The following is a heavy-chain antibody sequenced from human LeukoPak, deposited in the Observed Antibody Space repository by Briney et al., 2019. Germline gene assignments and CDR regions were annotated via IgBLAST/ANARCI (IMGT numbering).Heavy chain of an antibody. J-gene: IGHJ3*02. Sequence: TSETLSLTCTVSGGSISSYYWSWVRQPPGKGLEWIGFVYYTGSTNYSPSLKSRVTISIDTSKNQFSLNLSSVTAADTAVYYCARDQALGYGWPTVLAIDIWGQGTMVTVSS. CDR2: VYYTGST. CDR1: GGSISSYY. CDR3: ARDQALGYGWPTVLAIDI. D-gene: IGHD6-19*01. V-gene: IGHV4-59*12.